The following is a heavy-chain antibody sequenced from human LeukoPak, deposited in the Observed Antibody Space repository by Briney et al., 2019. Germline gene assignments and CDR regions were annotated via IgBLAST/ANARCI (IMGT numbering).Heavy chain of an antibody. CDR2: IYYSGST. V-gene: IGHV4-59*01. CDR3: ARVADDSSGYYVVLVPDAFDI. D-gene: IGHD3-22*01. J-gene: IGHJ3*02. Sequence: KPSETLSLTCTVSGGSISSYYWSWIRQPPGKGLEWIGYIYYSGSTNYNPSLKSRVTISVDTSKNQFSLKLSSVTAADTAVYYCARVADDSSGYYVVLVPDAFDIWGQGTMVTVSS. CDR1: GGSISSYY.